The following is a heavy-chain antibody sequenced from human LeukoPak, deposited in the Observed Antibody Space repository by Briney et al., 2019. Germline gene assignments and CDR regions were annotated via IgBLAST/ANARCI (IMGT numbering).Heavy chain of an antibody. D-gene: IGHD1-1*01. J-gene: IGHJ6*03. CDR2: ISSSSNYI. CDR1: GFTFGTYS. Sequence: GLSLRLSCAASGFTFGTYSMNCVRHAPAKGLECVSSISSSSNYIYYTDLVKGRFTISRDNAKNSLFLQMDSLRDEDTAVYYRARDWTDFYMDVWGKGPTVTVSS. V-gene: IGHV3-21*01. CDR3: ARDWTDFYMDV.